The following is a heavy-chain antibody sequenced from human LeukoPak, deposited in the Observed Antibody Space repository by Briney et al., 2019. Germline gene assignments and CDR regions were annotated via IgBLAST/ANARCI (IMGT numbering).Heavy chain of an antibody. CDR3: TKELHVAVAVADYYYFYMDV. D-gene: IGHD6-19*01. J-gene: IGHJ6*03. V-gene: IGHV3-23*01. Sequence: VLLRLSCPASAFAFSSFAMGWVRQSPGKGVECLSTINGAGNTTFYSGSVKGRFTIYRDNSKNTLYLHMDSLRPDDTAIYYCTKELHVAVAVADYYYFYMDVWGGGTAVTVSS. CDR1: AFAFSSFA. CDR2: INGAGNTT.